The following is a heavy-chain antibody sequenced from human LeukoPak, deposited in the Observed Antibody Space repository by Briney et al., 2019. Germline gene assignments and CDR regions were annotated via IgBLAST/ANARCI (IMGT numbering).Heavy chain of an antibody. V-gene: IGHV3-33*01. Sequence: GGSLRLSCGASGFTFSSYGMNWVRQAPGKGLEWAAVIWNDGSNKYYADSVKGRFTISRDNSKNTVYLQMNSLRVEDTAVYYCARGDGGSYQGRFDYWGQGTLVTVSS. D-gene: IGHD1-26*01. J-gene: IGHJ4*02. CDR2: IWNDGSNK. CDR3: ARGDGGSYQGRFDY. CDR1: GFTFSSYG.